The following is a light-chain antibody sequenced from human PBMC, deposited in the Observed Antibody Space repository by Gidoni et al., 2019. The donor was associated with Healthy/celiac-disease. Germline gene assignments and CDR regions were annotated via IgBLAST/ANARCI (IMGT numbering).Light chain of an antibody. CDR1: SSDVGSYNL. CDR3: CSYAGSFWV. CDR2: EGS. V-gene: IGLV2-23*01. J-gene: IGLJ3*02. Sequence: QSALTQPAAVSGSPGQSITISCTGTSSDVGSYNLVSWYQQHPGKAPKLMIYEGSKRPSGVSNRFSGSKSGNTASLTISGLQAEDEADYYCCSYAGSFWVFGGGTTLTVL.